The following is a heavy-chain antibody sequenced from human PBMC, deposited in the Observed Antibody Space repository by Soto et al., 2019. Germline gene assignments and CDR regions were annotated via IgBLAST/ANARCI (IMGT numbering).Heavy chain of an antibody. CDR1: GYSFTSYW. J-gene: IGHJ6*04. D-gene: IGHD2-15*01. CDR3: AVSILAERYSYYCMDV. Sequence: GEALKISCKGSGYSFTSYWIGWVRQMPGKGLERMGIIYPGDSDTRYSPSFQGQVTISADKSISTAYLQRSSLKASDTAMYYCAVSILAERYSYYCMDVCGKGTTGTGSS. CDR2: IYPGDSDT. V-gene: IGHV5-51*01.